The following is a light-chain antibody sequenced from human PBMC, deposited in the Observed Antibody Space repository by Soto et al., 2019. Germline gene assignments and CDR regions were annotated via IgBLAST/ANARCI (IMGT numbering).Light chain of an antibody. CDR3: QQYNNWPLT. CDR1: QSVSSY. J-gene: IGKJ4*01. CDR2: GAP. V-gene: IGKV3D-15*01. Sequence: EFELTQSPATLSLSPVDRATLSCLASQSVSSYLAWYQQKPGQAPRLLIYGAPSRATGIPDRFSGSGSGTEFTLTIRSLQSEDFAVYYCQQYNNWPLTFGGGTKVDI.